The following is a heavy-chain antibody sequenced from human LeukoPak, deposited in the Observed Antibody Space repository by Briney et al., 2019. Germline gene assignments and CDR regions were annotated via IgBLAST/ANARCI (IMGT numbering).Heavy chain of an antibody. V-gene: IGHV3-66*01. D-gene: IGHD3-16*01. CDR3: ARATPLLTRPYYYYYGMDV. Sequence: PGGSLRLSCAASGFTVSSNYMSWVRQAPGKGLEWVSVIYSGGSTYYADSVKGRFTISRDNSKNTLYLQMNSLRAEDTAVYYCARATPLLTRPYYYYYGMDVWGQGTTVTVSS. CDR1: GFTVSSNY. J-gene: IGHJ6*02. CDR2: IYSGGST.